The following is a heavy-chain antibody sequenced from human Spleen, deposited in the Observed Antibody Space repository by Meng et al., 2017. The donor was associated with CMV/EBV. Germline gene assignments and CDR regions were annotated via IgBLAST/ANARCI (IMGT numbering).Heavy chain of an antibody. J-gene: IGHJ5*02. Sequence: QVQLGQSGAGVKKPGASVKVSCKASGYTFTSYGISWVRQAPGQGLEWIGWISAYNGNTNYAQKLQGRVTMTTDTSKNQYSLKLSSVTAADTAVYYCARGPYYGAVGWFDPWGQGTLVTVSS. CDR2: ISAYNGNT. CDR3: ARGPYYGAVGWFDP. D-gene: IGHD4-17*01. V-gene: IGHV1-18*01. CDR1: GYTFTSYG.